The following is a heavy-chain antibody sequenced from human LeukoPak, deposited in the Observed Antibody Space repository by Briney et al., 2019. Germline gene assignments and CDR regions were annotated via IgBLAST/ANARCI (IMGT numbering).Heavy chain of an antibody. V-gene: IGHV3-21*01. J-gene: IGHJ4*02. D-gene: IGHD4-17*01. CDR3: ARAGGSTVSHSDY. CDR1: GFTFSSYS. CDR2: ISSSTSYI. Sequence: GGSLRLSCAASGFTFSSYSMNWIRQAPGKGLEWVSSISSSTSYIYYADSVKGRFTISKDNAKNSLYLQMNRLRAEDTAVYYCARAGGSTVSHSDYWGQGTLVTVSS.